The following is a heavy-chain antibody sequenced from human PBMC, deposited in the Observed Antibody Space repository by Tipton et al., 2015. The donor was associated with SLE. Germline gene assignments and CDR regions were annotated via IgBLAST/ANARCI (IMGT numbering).Heavy chain of an antibody. Sequence: TLSLTCTVSNGSISSSPYYWGWIRQSPGKGLEWVGSIYYSGSTYYNPSLKSRVTISVDTSRNQCSLNLTSVTAADTAVYYCARGPYYYMDVWGNGTTVTVSS. CDR3: ARGPYYYMDV. V-gene: IGHV4-39*07. CDR1: NGSISSSPYY. J-gene: IGHJ6*03. CDR2: IYYSGST.